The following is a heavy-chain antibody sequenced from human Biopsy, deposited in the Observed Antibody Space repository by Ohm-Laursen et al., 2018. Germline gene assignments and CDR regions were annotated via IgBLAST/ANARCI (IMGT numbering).Heavy chain of an antibody. V-gene: IGHV3-7*01. D-gene: IGHD2/OR15-2a*01. J-gene: IGHJ3*01. CDR2: IKRDGSQS. CDR1: GFTVSSNH. Sequence: SLRLSCAASGFTVSSNHMTWVRQAPGKGLEWVANIKRDGSQSNHADSVKGRFTISRDNAKNSLYLQMNSLRAEDTAVYYCTRDTTYYAGTTYYDALDVWGQGTTVTVSS. CDR3: TRDTTYYAGTTYYDALDV.